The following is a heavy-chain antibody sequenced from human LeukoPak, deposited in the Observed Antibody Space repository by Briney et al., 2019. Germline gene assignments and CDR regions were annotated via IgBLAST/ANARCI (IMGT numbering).Heavy chain of an antibody. CDR3: ARVYPGPAHGSGTQYYLSSY. CDR2: IYYSGST. J-gene: IGHJ4*02. D-gene: IGHD3-10*01. V-gene: IGHV4-39*07. CDR1: GGSISSSSYY. Sequence: SETLSFTCTVSGGSISSSSYYWGWIRQPPGKGLEWIGSIYYSGSTYYNPSLKSRATISVDTSKNQVSLKLSSVTAADTAVYYCARVYPGPAHGSGTQYYLSSYWGQGTLVTVSS.